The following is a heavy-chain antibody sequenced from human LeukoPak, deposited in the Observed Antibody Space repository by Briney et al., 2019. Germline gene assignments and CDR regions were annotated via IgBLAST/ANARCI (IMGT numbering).Heavy chain of an antibody. CDR1: GFTFSDYY. Sequence: GGSLRLSCAASGFTFSDYYMSWIRQAPGQGLEWVAVIWYDGSNKYYADSVKGRFTISRDNSKNTLYLQMNSLRAEDTAVYYCAKDQGMKPFPYYFDYWGQGTLVTVSS. J-gene: IGHJ4*02. D-gene: IGHD6-13*01. CDR2: IWYDGSNK. CDR3: AKDQGMKPFPYYFDY. V-gene: IGHV3-33*06.